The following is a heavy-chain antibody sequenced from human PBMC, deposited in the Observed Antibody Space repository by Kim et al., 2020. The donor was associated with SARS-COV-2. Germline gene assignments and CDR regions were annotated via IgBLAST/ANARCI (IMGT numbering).Heavy chain of an antibody. D-gene: IGHD2-2*01. Sequence: SETLSLTCSVSGGSISFYYWSWIRQPPGKGLEWIGYMSFTGTASYSPSLKGRITMSVDTTHNHFSLSLSSLTAADTAVYYCARHWGGQYPYALDVWGQGTTVTVSS. CDR2: MSFTGTA. CDR1: GGSISFYY. V-gene: IGHV4-59*08. CDR3: ARHWGGQYPYALDV. J-gene: IGHJ6*01.